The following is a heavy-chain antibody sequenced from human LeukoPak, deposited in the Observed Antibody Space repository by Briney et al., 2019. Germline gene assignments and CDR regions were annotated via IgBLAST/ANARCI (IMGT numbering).Heavy chain of an antibody. CDR1: GFAFSSYW. J-gene: IGHJ4*02. Sequence: GGSLRLSCAASGFAFSSYWMSWFRQAPGKGLDWVANIKQDGSDKYYVDSLNGRFTVSRATAKNSLYLQMNSLRAEDTAVYYCARVYRSSSGYCFDFWGQGTLVTVSS. CDR2: IKQDGSDK. CDR3: ARVYRSSSGYCFDF. V-gene: IGHV3-7*01. D-gene: IGHD6-13*01.